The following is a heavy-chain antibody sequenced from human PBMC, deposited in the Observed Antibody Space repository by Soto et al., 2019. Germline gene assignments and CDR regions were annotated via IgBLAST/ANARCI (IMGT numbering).Heavy chain of an antibody. Sequence: PGGSLRLSCAASGFTFSSYYMSWVRQAPGKGLEWVSSISGGGISTYSADSVKGRFSTSRDNSKNTLYLQLSSLRVEDTAVYYCANTWGSGFDSWGQGTLVTVSS. V-gene: IGHV3-23*01. CDR2: ISGGGIST. CDR1: GFTFSSYY. J-gene: IGHJ4*02. CDR3: ANTWGSGFDS. D-gene: IGHD3-10*01.